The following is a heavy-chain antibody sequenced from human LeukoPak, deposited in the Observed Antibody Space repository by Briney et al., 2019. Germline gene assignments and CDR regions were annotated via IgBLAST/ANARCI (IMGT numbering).Heavy chain of an antibody. CDR3: VSGEGIWIPVADTGALDI. CDR2: MNPNSGNT. J-gene: IGHJ3*02. D-gene: IGHD6-19*01. CDR1: GYTFTSYD. V-gene: IGHV1-8*01. Sequence: ASVKVSCKASGYTFTSYDINWVRQATGQGLEWMGWMNPNSGNTGYAQKFHGRVTMTRNTSISTAYMELSSLRSEDTPVYFFVSGEGIWIPVADTGALDIWPQEPMDTVSS.